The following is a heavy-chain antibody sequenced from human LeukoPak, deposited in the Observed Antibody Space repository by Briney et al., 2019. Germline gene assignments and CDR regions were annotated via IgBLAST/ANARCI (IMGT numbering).Heavy chain of an antibody. V-gene: IGHV1-8*01. CDR2: MNPNSGNT. CDR1: GYTFTSYD. CDR3: ARRYDYIWGSYRYLLED. D-gene: IGHD3-16*02. J-gene: IGHJ4*02. Sequence: ASVKVSCKASGYTFTSYDINWVRQATGQGLEWMGWMNPNSGNTGYAQKFQGRVTMTRNTSISTAYMELSSLRSEDTAVYYCARRYDYIWGSYRYLLEDWGQGTLVTVSP.